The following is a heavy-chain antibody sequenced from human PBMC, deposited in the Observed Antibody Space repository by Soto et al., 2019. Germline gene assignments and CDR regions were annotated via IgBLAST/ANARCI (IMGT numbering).Heavy chain of an antibody. Sequence: PSETLSLTCTVSGDSIGTTHSYWAWIRQSPGKGLEWIGNIHYSGNTYYMPSLRSRVTLSVDTSKNQFSLRLTSVTAEDTAVYYCARHEGNGNVWPLDYWGQGILVTVSS. CDR2: IHYSGNT. J-gene: IGHJ4*02. D-gene: IGHD2-8*01. CDR1: GDSIGTTHSY. V-gene: IGHV4-39*01. CDR3: ARHEGNGNVWPLDY.